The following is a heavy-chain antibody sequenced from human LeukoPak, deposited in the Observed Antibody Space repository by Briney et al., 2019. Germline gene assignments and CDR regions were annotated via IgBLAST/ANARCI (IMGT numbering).Heavy chain of an antibody. D-gene: IGHD1-1*01. Sequence: GGSLRLSCAASGFSFDDYGMSWVRHAPGKGLEWVSGINWNGGSTGYADSVKGRFTISRDNAKNSLYLQMNSLRAEDTALYYCARGTSDARYYFDYWGQGILVTVSS. CDR3: ARGTSDARYYFDY. CDR1: GFSFDDYG. CDR2: INWNGGST. V-gene: IGHV3-20*04. J-gene: IGHJ4*02.